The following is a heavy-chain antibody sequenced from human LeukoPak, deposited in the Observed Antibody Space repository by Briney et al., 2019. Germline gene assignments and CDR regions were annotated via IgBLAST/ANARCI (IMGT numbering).Heavy chain of an antibody. J-gene: IGHJ4*02. CDR1: GYTFTGYY. D-gene: IGHD2-8*01. V-gene: IGHV1-2*02. Sequence: GASVKVSCKASGYTFTGYYMHWVRQAPGQGLEWMGWINPNSGGTNYAQKFQGRVTMTRDTSISTAYMGLSRLRSDDTAVYYCAREDCTNGVCYMSDYWGQGTLVTVSS. CDR2: INPNSGGT. CDR3: AREDCTNGVCYMSDY.